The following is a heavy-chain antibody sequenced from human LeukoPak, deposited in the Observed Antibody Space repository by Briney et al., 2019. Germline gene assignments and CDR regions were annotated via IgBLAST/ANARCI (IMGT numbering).Heavy chain of an antibody. J-gene: IGHJ5*02. Sequence: GGSLRLSCAASGFTFSSYAMSWVRQATGKGLEWVSAISGSGGSTYYADSVKGRLTISRDNSKNTLYLQMNSLRAEDTAVYYCATSSTTVSWFYPWGEGTLVTVSS. CDR2: ISGSGGST. D-gene: IGHD4-17*01. CDR1: GFTFSSYA. CDR3: ATSSTTVSWFYP. V-gene: IGHV3-23*01.